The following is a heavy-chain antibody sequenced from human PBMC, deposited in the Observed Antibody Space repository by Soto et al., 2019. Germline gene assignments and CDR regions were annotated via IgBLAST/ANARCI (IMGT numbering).Heavy chain of an antibody. CDR1: GYTLTSYG. CDR2: ISAYNGNT. Sequence: ASVKVSCKASGYTLTSYGISWVRQAPGQGLEWMGWISAYNGNTNYAQKLQGRVTMTTDTSTSTAYMELRSLRSDDTAVYYCARGSSGPKDQVKNFDYWGQGTLVTVSS. J-gene: IGHJ4*02. CDR3: ARGSSGPKDQVKNFDY. V-gene: IGHV1-18*01. D-gene: IGHD6-25*01.